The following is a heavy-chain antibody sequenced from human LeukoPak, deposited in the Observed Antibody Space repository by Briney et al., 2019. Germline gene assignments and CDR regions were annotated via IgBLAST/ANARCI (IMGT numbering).Heavy chain of an antibody. D-gene: IGHD3-10*01. CDR3: ARGDSPYYYGSGRINWFDP. Sequence: GGSLRLSCAASGFTFSDYYMSWIRQAPGKGLEWVSYISSSGSTIYYADSVKGRFTISRGNAKNSLYLQMNSLRAEDTAVYYCARGDSPYYYGSGRINWFDPWGQGTLVTVSS. V-gene: IGHV3-11*01. J-gene: IGHJ5*02. CDR1: GFTFSDYY. CDR2: ISSSGSTI.